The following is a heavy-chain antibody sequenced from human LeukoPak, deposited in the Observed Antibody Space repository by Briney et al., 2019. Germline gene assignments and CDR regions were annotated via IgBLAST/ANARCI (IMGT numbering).Heavy chain of an antibody. V-gene: IGHV4-34*01. J-gene: IGHJ3*02. CDR3: ARGRWGGNAFDI. CDR2: INHSGST. Sequence: KSSETLSLTCAVNGGSFSGYYWTWIRQSPGKGLEWIGEINHSGSTNYNASLKSRVTISEDTSKNQFSLKMTSVTAADTAVYYCARGRWGGNAFDIWGQGTMVTVSS. CDR1: GGSFSGYY. D-gene: IGHD3-10*01.